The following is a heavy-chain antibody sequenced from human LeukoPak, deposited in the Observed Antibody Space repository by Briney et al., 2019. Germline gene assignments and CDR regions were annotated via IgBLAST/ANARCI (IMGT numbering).Heavy chain of an antibody. CDR1: GFTFSNYT. V-gene: IGHV3-23*01. CDR3: AKTSGYSSGWFYWYFDL. Sequence: GSLRLSCAASGFTFSNYTMSWVRPAPGVGLEWVSRISGSGGSTDYADSVKGRFTISRDNSKNALYLQMNSLRAEGTALYYCAKTSGYSSGWFYWYFDLWGRGTLVTVSS. J-gene: IGHJ2*01. D-gene: IGHD6-19*01. CDR2: ISGSGGST.